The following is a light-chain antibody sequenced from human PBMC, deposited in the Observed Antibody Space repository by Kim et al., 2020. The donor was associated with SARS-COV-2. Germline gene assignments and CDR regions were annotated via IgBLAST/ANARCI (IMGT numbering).Light chain of an antibody. CDR2: YDS. J-gene: IGLJ3*02. Sequence: APGKTARSTCGGNNIGTKSVHWYQQKPGQAPALVIYYDSDRPSGIPERFSGSNSGNTATLTISRVEVGDEADYYCQVWDSSSDHWVFGGGTKLTVL. V-gene: IGLV3-21*04. CDR1: NIGTKS. CDR3: QVWDSSSDHWV.